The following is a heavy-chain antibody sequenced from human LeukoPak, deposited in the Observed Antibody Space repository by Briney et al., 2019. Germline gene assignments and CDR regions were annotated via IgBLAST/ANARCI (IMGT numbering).Heavy chain of an antibody. V-gene: IGHV3-30*03. CDR2: ISYDGSNK. J-gene: IGHJ4*02. D-gene: IGHD5-12*01. CDR3: ARGYSGYDEFDY. Sequence: GGSLRLSCAASGFIFSSYGMHWVRQAPGKGLEWVAVISYDGSNKYYADSVKGRFTISRDNSKNTLYLQMNSLRAEDTAVYYCARGYSGYDEFDYWGQGTLVTVSS. CDR1: GFIFSSYG.